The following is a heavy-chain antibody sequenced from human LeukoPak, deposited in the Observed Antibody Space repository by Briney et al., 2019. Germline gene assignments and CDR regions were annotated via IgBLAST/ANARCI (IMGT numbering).Heavy chain of an antibody. CDR2: IIPIFGTA. D-gene: IGHD3-10*01. V-gene: IGHV1-69*13. Sequence: ASVKVSCKASGGTFSSYAISWVRQAPGQGLEWMGGIIPIFGTANYAQKFQGRVTITADESTSTAYMELSSLRSEDTAVYYCASIGVDYYGSGSYYNTLDYWGQGTLVTVSS. CDR3: ASIGVDYYGSGSYYNTLDY. J-gene: IGHJ4*02. CDR1: GGTFSSYA.